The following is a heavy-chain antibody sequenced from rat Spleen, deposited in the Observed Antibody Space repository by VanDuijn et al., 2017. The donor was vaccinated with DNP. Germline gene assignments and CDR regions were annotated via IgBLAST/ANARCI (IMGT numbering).Heavy chain of an antibody. CDR3: ARQDY. CDR2: ISYEGSST. J-gene: IGHJ2*01. V-gene: IGHV5-22*01. Sequence: EVQLVESGGGLVQPGRSLKLSCAASGFTFSDYYMAWVRQAPKKGLEWVASISYEGSSTYYGDSVKGRFTISRDNAKSTLYLQMNSLRSEDTATEYCARQDYWGQGVMVTVSS. CDR1: GFTFSDYY.